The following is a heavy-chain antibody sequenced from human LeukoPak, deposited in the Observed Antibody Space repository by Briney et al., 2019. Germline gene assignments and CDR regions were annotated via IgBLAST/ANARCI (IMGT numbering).Heavy chain of an antibody. CDR3: AKAPTYYDFWSEI. CDR1: GFTFSSYA. CDR2: ISGSGGST. V-gene: IGHV3-23*01. J-gene: IGHJ3*02. Sequence: PGGSLRLSCAASGFTFSSYAMSWVRQAPGKGLEGVSAISGSGGSTYYADSVKGRFTISRDNSKNTLYLQMNSLRAEDTAVYYCAKAPTYYDFWSEIWGQGTMVTVSS. D-gene: IGHD3-3*01.